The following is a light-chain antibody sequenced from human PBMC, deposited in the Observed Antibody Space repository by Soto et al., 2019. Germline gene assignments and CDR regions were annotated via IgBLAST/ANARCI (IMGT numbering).Light chain of an antibody. CDR3: QQYNSYSA. Sequence: DIQMTQSPSTLPASVGDRVTITCRARQSISSWLACYQQKPGKAPQILIYKVSSLVSRDTSRFSGSGSWTEFTLTISRLQPDYFATYYCQQYNSYSAFGKGSKGDIK. CDR1: QSISSW. J-gene: IGKJ1*01. CDR2: KVS. V-gene: IGKV1-5*03.